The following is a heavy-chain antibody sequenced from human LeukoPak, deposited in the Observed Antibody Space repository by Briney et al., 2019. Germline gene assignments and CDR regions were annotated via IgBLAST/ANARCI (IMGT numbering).Heavy chain of an antibody. CDR2: MNSNSGDT. J-gene: IGHJ3*02. CDR3: ARGSRDSFFGVVILGAFDI. V-gene: IGHV1-8*03. CDR1: GYTFTSYD. D-gene: IGHD3-3*01. Sequence: ASVKVSCKASGYTFTSYDINWVRQATGQGLEWMGWMNSNSGDTGYPQKFQGRATITRNTSIGTAYMELSSLRSEDTAVYYCARGSRDSFFGVVILGAFDIWGQGTMVTVSS.